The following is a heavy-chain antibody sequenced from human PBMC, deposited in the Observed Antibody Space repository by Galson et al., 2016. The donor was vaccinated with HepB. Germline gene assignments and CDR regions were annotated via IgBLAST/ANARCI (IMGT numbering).Heavy chain of an antibody. J-gene: IGHJ3*02. V-gene: IGHV4-31*03. CDR2: IYYTGDT. CDR1: GESISSGGFY. Sequence: TLSLTCTVSGESISSGGFYWSWIRQHPAKGLEWIGYIYYTGDTDYNPSLNSRVVISLDTPKNQFSLKLRSVTAADTAMYFCARSPGAFDIWGQGTMVTVSS. CDR3: ARSPGAFDI.